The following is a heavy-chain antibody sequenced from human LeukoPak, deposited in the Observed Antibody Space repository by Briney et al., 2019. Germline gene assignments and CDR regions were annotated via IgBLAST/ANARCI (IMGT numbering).Heavy chain of an antibody. D-gene: IGHD5-12*01. CDR2: ISGSGGST. CDR3: AKDRNVVDIVATPRGAWEY. V-gene: IGHV3-23*01. CDR1: RFTFSSYW. J-gene: IGHJ4*02. Sequence: PGGSLRLSCAASRFTFSSYWMSWVRQAPGKGLEWVSAISGSGGSTYYADSVKGRFTISRDNSKNTLYLQMNSLRAEDTAVYYCAKDRNVVDIVATPRGAWEYWGQGTLVTVSS.